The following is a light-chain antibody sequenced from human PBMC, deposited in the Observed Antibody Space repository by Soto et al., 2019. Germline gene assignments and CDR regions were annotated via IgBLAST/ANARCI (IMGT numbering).Light chain of an antibody. CDR3: QQYYSIAGGT. J-gene: IGKJ1*01. CDR1: QSVLYSSNNKNY. V-gene: IGKV4-1*01. Sequence: DIVMTQSPDSLAVSLGERATINCKSSQSVLYSSNNKNYLAWYQQKPGQPPKLLIYWASTRESGVPDRFSGSGSGTDFTLTISSLQAEDVAVYYCQQYYSIAGGTFGQGTKVEIK. CDR2: WAS.